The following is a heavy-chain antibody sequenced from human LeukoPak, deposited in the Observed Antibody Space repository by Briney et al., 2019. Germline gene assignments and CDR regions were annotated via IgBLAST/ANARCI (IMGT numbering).Heavy chain of an antibody. V-gene: IGHV1-2*06. J-gene: IGHJ1*01. CDR3: AREGREWEPPSQH. CDR1: GYTFTGYY. CDR2: INPNSGGT. D-gene: IGHD1-26*01. Sequence: ASVKVSCKASGYTFTGYYMHWVRQAPGQGLEWMGRINPNSGGTNYAQKFQGRVTMTRDTSISTAYMELSRLRSDDTAVYYCAREGREWEPPSQHWGQGTLVTVSS.